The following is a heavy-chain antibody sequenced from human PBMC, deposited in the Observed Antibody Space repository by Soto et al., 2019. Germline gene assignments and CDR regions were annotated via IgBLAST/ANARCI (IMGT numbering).Heavy chain of an antibody. CDR2: ISYDGSNK. V-gene: IGHV3-30*03. Sequence: QVQLVESGGGVVQPGRSLRLSCAASGFTFSSYGMHWVRQAPGQGLEWVAVISYDGSNKYYADSVKGRFTISRDNSKNTLYMQMNSLRAEDTAVDYCAPSTVPDYWGQGTLVTVSS. J-gene: IGHJ4*02. D-gene: IGHD4-17*01. CDR3: APSTVPDY. CDR1: GFTFSSYG.